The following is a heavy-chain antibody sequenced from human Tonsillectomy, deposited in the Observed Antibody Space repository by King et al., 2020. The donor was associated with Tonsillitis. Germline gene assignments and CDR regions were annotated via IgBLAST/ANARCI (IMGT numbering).Heavy chain of an antibody. CDR1: GYTFTSYY. CDR2: FNPSGGSA. J-gene: IGHJ6*02. Sequence: VQLVESGAEVKRPGASVKVSCEAFGYTFTSYYMHWLRQAPGQGLEWMGIFNPSGGSASCAQNFQGRVTMTRDTSSTVYMELSSLRSEDTAVYYCARDFSSSAADYNYYNYGMDVWGQGTTVTVSS. V-gene: IGHV1-46*01. D-gene: IGHD6-13*01. CDR3: ARDFSSSAADYNYYNYGMDV.